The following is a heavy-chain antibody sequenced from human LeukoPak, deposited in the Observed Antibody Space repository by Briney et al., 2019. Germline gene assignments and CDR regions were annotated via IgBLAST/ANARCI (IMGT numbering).Heavy chain of an antibody. CDR1: GFTFSSYS. Sequence: GGSLRLSCAASGFTFSSYSMNWVRQAPGKGLEWVSSISSSSSYVYYADSVKGRFTISRDNAKNSLYLQMNSLRAEDTAVYYCARGVVYQDYDFWRGYYPYYYGMDVWGQGTTVTVSS. CDR2: ISSSSSYV. J-gene: IGHJ6*02. V-gene: IGHV3-21*01. CDR3: ARGVVYQDYDFWRGYYPYYYGMDV. D-gene: IGHD3-3*01.